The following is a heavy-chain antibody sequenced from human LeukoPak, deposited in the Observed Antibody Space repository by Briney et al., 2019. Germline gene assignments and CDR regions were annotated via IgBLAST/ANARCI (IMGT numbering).Heavy chain of an antibody. V-gene: IGHV4-39*07. CDR2: IYYSGST. J-gene: IGHJ3*02. D-gene: IGHD3-22*01. CDR3: ARALYYDSNDAFDI. CDR1: GGSISSSSYY. Sequence: SETLSLTCTVSGGSISSSSYYWGWIRQPPGKGLEWIGSIYYSGSTYYNPSLKSRVTISVDTSKNQFSLKLSSVTAADTAVYYCARALYYDSNDAFDIWGQGTMVTVSS.